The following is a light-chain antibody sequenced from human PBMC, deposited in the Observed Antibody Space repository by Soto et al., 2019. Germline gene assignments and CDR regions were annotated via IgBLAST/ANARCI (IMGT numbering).Light chain of an antibody. CDR2: VDN. CDR1: YSNIGRYP. Sequence: QLVLIQPPSASGTPGQTVTISCSGDYSNIGRYPVNWYQQVPGMAPRLLIYVDNQRPSGVPARFSASRSGASASLAISGLQSADEADYYCAAWGANRDLLFGGGTQLTVL. CDR3: AAWGANRDLL. V-gene: IGLV1-44*01. J-gene: IGLJ7*01.